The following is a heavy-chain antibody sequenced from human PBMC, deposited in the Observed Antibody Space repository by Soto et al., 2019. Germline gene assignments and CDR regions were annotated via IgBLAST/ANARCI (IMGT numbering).Heavy chain of an antibody. Sequence: GESLKISCKGSGYSFTSYWIGWVRQMPGKGLEWMGIIYPGDSDTRYSPSFQGQVTISADKSISTAYLQWSSLKASDTAVYYCARESDSGSYYYYGMDVWGQGTTVTVSS. CDR2: IYPGDSDT. CDR3: ARESDSGSYYYYGMDV. CDR1: GYSFTSYW. V-gene: IGHV5-51*01. J-gene: IGHJ6*02. D-gene: IGHD6-19*01.